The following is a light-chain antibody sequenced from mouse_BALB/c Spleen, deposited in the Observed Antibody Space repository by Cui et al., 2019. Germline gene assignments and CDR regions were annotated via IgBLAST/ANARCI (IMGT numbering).Light chain of an antibody. CDR1: QDINSY. V-gene: IGKV14-111*01. Sequence: DIKMTKSPSSMYASLGERVTIPCKASQDINSYLSWFQQKPGKSPKTLIYRASRLVDGIPSRFSGSGSGQDYSLTISSLEYENMGIYYCLQYDEFPYTFGGGTKLEIK. J-gene: IGKJ2*01. CDR2: RAS. CDR3: LQYDEFPYT.